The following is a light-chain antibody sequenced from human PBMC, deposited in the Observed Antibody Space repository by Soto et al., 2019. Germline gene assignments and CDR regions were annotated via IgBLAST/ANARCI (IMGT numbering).Light chain of an antibody. J-gene: IGKJ1*01. Sequence: DIQMTQSPSTLSASVGDRVTITCRASQIIDTWLAWYQQEPGKAPKVLISKVSNLESGVPSRFSGSGSGTEFTLTISSLQPDDFATYYCQQYKSSWTFGQGTKVDIK. V-gene: IGKV1-5*03. CDR1: QIIDTW. CDR2: KVS. CDR3: QQYKSSWT.